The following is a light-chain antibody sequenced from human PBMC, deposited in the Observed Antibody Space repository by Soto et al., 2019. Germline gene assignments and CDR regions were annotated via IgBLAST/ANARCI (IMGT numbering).Light chain of an antibody. CDR2: DAS. CDR1: QSIFNY. V-gene: IGKV1-33*01. Sequence: DVQLTQSPSTLPASVGDRGAITCQATQSIFNYLNWFQQRPGKAPQLLISDASQLEPGVPSRFSGQSSGTDFTLIISDLQPEDFATYFCQQDEDLPLTFGGGTRVEV. CDR3: QQDEDLPLT. J-gene: IGKJ4*01.